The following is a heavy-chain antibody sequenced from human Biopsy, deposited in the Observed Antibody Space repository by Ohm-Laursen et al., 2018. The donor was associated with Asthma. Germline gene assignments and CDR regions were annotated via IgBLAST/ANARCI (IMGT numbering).Heavy chain of an antibody. D-gene: IGHD3-10*01. Sequence: SVTASCQTSGYTFNSAGITWARQAPGQGLEWMGWISVYNGNTKVAQKLQDRATMITDTSTSTAYMELRSLRSDDTAVYFCARAVDYSHYYGIDVWGQGTTVTVS. J-gene: IGHJ6*02. CDR3: ARAVDYSHYYGIDV. CDR2: ISVYNGNT. V-gene: IGHV1-18*01. CDR1: GYTFNSAG.